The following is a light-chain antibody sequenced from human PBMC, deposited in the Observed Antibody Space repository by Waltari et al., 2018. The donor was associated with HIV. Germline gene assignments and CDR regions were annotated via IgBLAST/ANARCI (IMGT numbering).Light chain of an antibody. Sequence: DIQMTQSPSSLSASVVDRATITCRASQGIRNYLAWYQQKPGKVPKLLIYAASTLQSGVPSRFSGSGSGTDFTLTISSLQPEDVATYYCQKYNSALFGQGTKVEIK. CDR1: QGIRNY. J-gene: IGKJ1*01. CDR3: QKYNSAL. V-gene: IGKV1-27*01. CDR2: AAS.